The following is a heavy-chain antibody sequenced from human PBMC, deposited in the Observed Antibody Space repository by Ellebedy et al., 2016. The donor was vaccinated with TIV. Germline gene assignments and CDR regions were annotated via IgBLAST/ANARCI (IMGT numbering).Heavy chain of an antibody. CDR1: GYPFSRYW. CDR3: RIVASDFDY. D-gene: IGHD5-12*01. J-gene: IGHJ4*02. CDR2: IKQDGSDK. Sequence: GESLKISCAVSGYPFSRYWMSWVRQAPGKGLEWVANIKQDGSDKDYVASVKGRFTISRDNAKNSLYLQMNSLRAEDTAVYYCRIVASDFDYWGQGALVTVSS. V-gene: IGHV3-7*03.